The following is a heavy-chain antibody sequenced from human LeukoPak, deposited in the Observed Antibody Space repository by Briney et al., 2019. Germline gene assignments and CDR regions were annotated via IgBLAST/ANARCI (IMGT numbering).Heavy chain of an antibody. CDR1: GGSISSDSYS. V-gene: IGHV4-30-2*01. J-gene: IGHJ4*02. Sequence: PSETLSLTCAVSGGSISSDSYSWSWIRQPPGKGLEWIGYIYHSGSTSYNPSLKSRVTISIDRSKNQVSLKLNSVTAADTAVYYCARAGLRGDFDYWGQGTLVTVSS. D-gene: IGHD3-16*01. CDR3: ARAGLRGDFDY. CDR2: IYHSGST.